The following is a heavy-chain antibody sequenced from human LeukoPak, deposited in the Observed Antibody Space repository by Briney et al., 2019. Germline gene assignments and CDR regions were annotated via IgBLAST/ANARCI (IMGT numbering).Heavy chain of an antibody. Sequence: GGSLRLSCVASGFTFGSYAMSWVRQTPGKGLEWVANIKQDGSEKYYVDSVKGRFTISRDNAKNSLYLQMNSLRAEDTAVYYCARGEALDDYWGQGTLVTVSS. CDR2: IKQDGSEK. CDR1: GFTFGSYA. V-gene: IGHV3-7*01. CDR3: ARGEALDDY. J-gene: IGHJ4*02. D-gene: IGHD1-26*01.